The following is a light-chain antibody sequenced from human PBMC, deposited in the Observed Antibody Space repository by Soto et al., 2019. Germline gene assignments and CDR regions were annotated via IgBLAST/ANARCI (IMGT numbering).Light chain of an antibody. Sequence: TLSSGHSNYAIAWHQQQSEKGPRYLMKLNSDGRHSKGDGIPDRFSGSSSGAERYLTISSLQSEDEADYYCQTWGSGIVVFGGGTKLTVL. CDR2: LNSDGRH. J-gene: IGLJ2*01. CDR3: QTWGSGIVV. CDR1: SGHSNYA. V-gene: IGLV4-69*01.